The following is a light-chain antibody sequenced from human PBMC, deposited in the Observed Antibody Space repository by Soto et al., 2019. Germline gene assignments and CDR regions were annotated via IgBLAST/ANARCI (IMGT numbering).Light chain of an antibody. V-gene: IGLV2-14*01. Sequence: QSALTQPASVSGSPGQSITVSCTGTSSDVGGYYYVSWYQVHPGKAPKLMIFQVTNRPSGVSNWFSGSKSGNTASLTISGLRAEDEADYYCCSYSSSSTFYVFGAGTKVTVL. J-gene: IGLJ1*01. CDR3: CSYSSSSTFYV. CDR1: SSDVGGYYY. CDR2: QVT.